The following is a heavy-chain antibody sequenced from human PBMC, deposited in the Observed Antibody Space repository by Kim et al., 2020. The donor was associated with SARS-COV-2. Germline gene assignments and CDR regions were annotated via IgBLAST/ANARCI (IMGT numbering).Heavy chain of an antibody. CDR3: ARLSPYYDILTGYYGYNWFDP. CDR1: GGSISSSSYY. D-gene: IGHD3-9*01. Sequence: SETLSLTCTVSGGSISSSSYYWGWIRQPPGKGLEWIGSIYYSGSTYYNPSLKSRVTISVDTSKNQFSLKLSSVTAADTAVYYCARLSPYYDILTGYYGYNWFDPWGQGTLVTVSS. CDR2: IYYSGST. J-gene: IGHJ5*02. V-gene: IGHV4-39*01.